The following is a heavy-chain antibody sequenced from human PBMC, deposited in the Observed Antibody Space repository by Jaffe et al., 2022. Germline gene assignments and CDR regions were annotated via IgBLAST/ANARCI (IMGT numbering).Heavy chain of an antibody. Sequence: EVQLVESGGGLVQPGGSLRLSCAASGFTFSSYWMSWVRQAPGKGLEWVANIKQDGSEKYYVDSVKGRFTISRDNAKNSLYLQMNSLRAEDTAVYYCAREIIVVVPAAGGYYYYMDVWGKGTTVTVSS. CDR2: IKQDGSEK. V-gene: IGHV3-7*01. J-gene: IGHJ6*03. CDR3: AREIIVVVPAAGGYYYYMDV. D-gene: IGHD2-2*01. CDR1: GFTFSSYW.